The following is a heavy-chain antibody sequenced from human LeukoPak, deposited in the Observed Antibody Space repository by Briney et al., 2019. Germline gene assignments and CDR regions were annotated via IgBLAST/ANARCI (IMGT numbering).Heavy chain of an antibody. CDR3: AREVRTGIGATDY. CDR2: MAPRDDGA. J-gene: IGHJ4*02. CDR1: GYSFSNYF. D-gene: IGHD1-14*01. V-gene: IGHV1-46*01. Sequence: ASVKVSCKASGYSFSNYFVHWVRQAPGQGLEWVGIMAPRDDGADYAQKFQGRVTMTRDTSTSTLYMELSSLRPDDTAVYYCAREVRTGIGATDYWGQGTLVTVSS.